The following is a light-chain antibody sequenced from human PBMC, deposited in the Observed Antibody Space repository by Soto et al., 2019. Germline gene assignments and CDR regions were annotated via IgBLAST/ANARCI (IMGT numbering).Light chain of an antibody. V-gene: IGLV2-14*01. CDR1: SSDIGGYNY. CDR2: DVS. CDR3: SSYTSSSTLV. J-gene: IGLJ1*01. Sequence: QSVLTQPASVSGSPGQSITISCTGSSSDIGGYNYVSWYQQHPVKAPKLMIYDVSNRPSGVSYRFSGSKSGNTASLTISGLQAEDEADYYCSSYTSSSTLVFGTGPKVTVL.